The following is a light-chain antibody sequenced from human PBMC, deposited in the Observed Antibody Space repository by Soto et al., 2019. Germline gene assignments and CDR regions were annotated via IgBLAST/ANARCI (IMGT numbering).Light chain of an antibody. J-gene: IGLJ3*02. CDR3: ASWDDSLNAWV. V-gene: IGLV1-44*01. CDR1: SSNIGSNT. Sequence: QSVLTQPPSASGTPGQWVTISCSGSSSNIGSNTVHWYQRLPGTAPRLLIYNSHQRPSGVSDRLSASKSGTSASLALTEVQSEDEANYYCASWDDSLNAWVFGGGTKLTVL. CDR2: NSH.